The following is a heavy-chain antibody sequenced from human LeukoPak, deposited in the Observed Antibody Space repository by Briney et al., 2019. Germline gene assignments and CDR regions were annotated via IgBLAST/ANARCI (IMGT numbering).Heavy chain of an antibody. CDR3: ARESSESGSYYY. CDR2: VDPDSGGGT. V-gene: IGHV1-2*02. D-gene: IGHD3-10*01. J-gene: IGHJ4*02. Sequence: GASVKVSCKASGYTFTGYYMHWVRQAPGQGLEWMGWVDPDSGGGTNYAQKFQGRVTMTRDTSINTVYMELSRLRSDDTAVYYCARESSESGSYYYRGQGTLVTVSS. CDR1: GYTFTGYY.